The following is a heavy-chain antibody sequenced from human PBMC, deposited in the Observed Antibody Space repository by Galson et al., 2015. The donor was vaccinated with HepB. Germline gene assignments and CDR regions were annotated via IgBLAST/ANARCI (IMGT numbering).Heavy chain of an antibody. D-gene: IGHD2-2*01. CDR1: GFTFSSYS. CDR3: ARVGDIGYCSSTSCYSSPLYYYYGMDV. CDR2: ISSSSSYI. Sequence: SLRLSCAASGFTFSSYSMNWVRQAPGKGLEWVSSISSSSSYIYYADSVKGRFTISRDNAKNSLYLQMNSLRAEDTAVYYCARVGDIGYCSSTSCYSSPLYYYYGMDVWGQGTTVTVSS. V-gene: IGHV3-21*01. J-gene: IGHJ6*02.